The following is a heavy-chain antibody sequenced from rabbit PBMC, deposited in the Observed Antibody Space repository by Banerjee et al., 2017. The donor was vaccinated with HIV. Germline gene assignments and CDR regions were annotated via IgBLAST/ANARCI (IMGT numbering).Heavy chain of an antibody. CDR1: GFSFSSRYY. D-gene: IGHD1-1*01. CDR2: IYAGSSGRP. CDR3: ARNTDDIYYAGCLDL. V-gene: IGHV1S40*01. Sequence: QSLEESGGDLVKPGASLTLTCTASGFSFSSRYYMCWVRQPPGKGLEWIACIYAGSSGRPYYASWAKGRHTISKTSSTTVTLQMTSLTAADTATYFCARNTDDIYYAGCLDLWGQGTLVTVS. J-gene: IGHJ5*01.